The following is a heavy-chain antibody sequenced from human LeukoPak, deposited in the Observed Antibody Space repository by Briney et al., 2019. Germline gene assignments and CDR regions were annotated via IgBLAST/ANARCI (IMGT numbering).Heavy chain of an antibody. CDR2: ISYDGSNK. J-gene: IGHJ4*02. CDR3: AREIGEIAVAGKGKKYFDY. D-gene: IGHD6-19*01. Sequence: PGGSLRLPCAASGFTFSSYGMHWVRQAPGKGLEWVAVISYDGSNKYYADSVKGRFTISRDNSKNTLYLQMNSLRAEDTAVYYCAREIGEIAVAGKGKKYFDYWGQGTLVTVSS. V-gene: IGHV3-30*19. CDR1: GFTFSSYG.